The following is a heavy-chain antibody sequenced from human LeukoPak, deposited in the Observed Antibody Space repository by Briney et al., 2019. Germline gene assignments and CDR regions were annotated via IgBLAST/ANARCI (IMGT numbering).Heavy chain of an antibody. CDR1: GFTFSRHW. D-gene: IGHD3-22*01. CDR3: AKPPRRYYDSSGYQLYFQH. V-gene: IGHV3-7*01. J-gene: IGHJ1*01. CDR2: IQQDGSEK. Sequence: GGSLRLSCAASGFTFSRHWMSWVRQPPGKGLEWVANIQQDGSEKYYVDSVKGRFTISRDNAKNLLYLQMNSLRAEDTAVYYCAKPPRRYYDSSGYQLYFQHWGQGTLVTVSS.